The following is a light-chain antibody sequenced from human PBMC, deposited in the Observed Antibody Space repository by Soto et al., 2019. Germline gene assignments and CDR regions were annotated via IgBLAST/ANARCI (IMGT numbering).Light chain of an antibody. CDR2: GAS. V-gene: IGKV3-20*01. CDR3: QQYGSSPFT. Sequence: DIVLTQSPGTLSLSPGERATLSCRASQTVSSNNLAWYQQKRGQAPRLLNYGASSRAAAIPDRFRGSGSGTDFTLIISSLAPEDFAVYYCQQYGSSPFTFGPGTAVDIK. CDR1: QTVSSNN. J-gene: IGKJ3*01.